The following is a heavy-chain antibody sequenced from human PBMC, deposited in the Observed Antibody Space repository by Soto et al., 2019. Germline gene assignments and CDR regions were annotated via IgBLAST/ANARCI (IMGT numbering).Heavy chain of an antibody. CDR2: SRNQAQNYII. V-gene: IGHV3-72*01. J-gene: IGHJ4*02. Sequence: PGGSLRLSCAASGFTFSDHYIDWVRQAPGKGLEWVGRSRNQAQNYIIEYAASVQGRFTISRDDSKNSLFLQMNSLKSEDTAVYYCARWTRGGCDYWGQGTLVTVSS. CDR1: GFTFSDHY. D-gene: IGHD3-10*01. CDR3: ARWTRGGCDY.